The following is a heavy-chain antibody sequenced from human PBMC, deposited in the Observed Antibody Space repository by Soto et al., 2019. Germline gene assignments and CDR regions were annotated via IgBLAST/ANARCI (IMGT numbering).Heavy chain of an antibody. D-gene: IGHD2-21*01. CDR2: ISYDGSNK. CDR3: ARDPEGGDYYFDY. V-gene: IGHV3-30-3*01. CDR1: GFTFSSYA. J-gene: IGHJ4*02. Sequence: GGSLRLSCAASGFTFSSYAMHWVRQAPGKGLEWVAVISYDGSNKYYADSVKGRFTISRDNSKNTLYLQMNSLRAEDTAVYYCARDPEGGDYYFDYWGQGTLVTVSS.